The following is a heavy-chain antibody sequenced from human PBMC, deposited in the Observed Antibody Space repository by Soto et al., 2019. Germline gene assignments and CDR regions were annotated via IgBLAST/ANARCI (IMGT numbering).Heavy chain of an antibody. CDR1: GGSISSGYS. V-gene: IGHV4-30-2*01. D-gene: IGHD2-2*01. J-gene: IGHJ5*02. Sequence: QLQLQESGSGLVKPSQTLSLTCAVSGGSISSGYSWSWIQQPPGKGLEWIGYIYHSGITYYNPSLKSRVTISVDRSKNQFSLKLSSVTAADTAVYYCARGYCSITSCSNWLDPWGQGTLVTVSS. CDR2: IYHSGIT. CDR3: ARGYCSITSCSNWLDP.